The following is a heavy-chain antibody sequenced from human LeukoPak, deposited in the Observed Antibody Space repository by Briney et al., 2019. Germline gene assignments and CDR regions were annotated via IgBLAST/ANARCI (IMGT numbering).Heavy chain of an antibody. D-gene: IGHD3-16*01. CDR3: ARHVSVSAAAGWGNYFDY. CDR1: GGSISSYY. CDR2: IYYGGST. J-gene: IGHJ4*02. V-gene: IGHV4-59*08. Sequence: SETLSLTCTVYGGSISSYYWSCIRQPPGKGREWIGYIYYGGSTNYNPSLKSRVNISVDTSNNQFSLKLSSVTAADTAVYYCARHVSVSAAAGWGNYFDYWGQGTLVTVSS.